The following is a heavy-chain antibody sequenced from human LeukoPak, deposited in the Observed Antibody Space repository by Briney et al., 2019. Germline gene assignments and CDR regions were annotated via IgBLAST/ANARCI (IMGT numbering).Heavy chain of an antibody. Sequence: GRSLRLSCAASGFTFSSYAMHWVRQAPGKGLEWVAVISYDGSNKYYADSVKGRFTNSRDNSKNTLYLQMNSLRAEDTAVYYCARRNTFGGVIVDDYWGQGTLVTVSS. CDR3: ARRNTFGGVIVDDY. D-gene: IGHD3-16*02. J-gene: IGHJ4*02. V-gene: IGHV3-30-3*01. CDR1: GFTFSSYA. CDR2: ISYDGSNK.